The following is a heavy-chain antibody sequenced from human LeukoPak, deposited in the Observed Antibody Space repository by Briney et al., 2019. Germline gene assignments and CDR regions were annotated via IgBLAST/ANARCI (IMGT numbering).Heavy chain of an antibody. CDR1: GFPFNTYA. Sequence: GGSLRLSCAASGFPFNTYAMHWVRQAPGKGLEWVALISRDGDNEYYADSVKGRFTISRDNSKNTLSLQVNTLRAEDTAVYYCATDKYCTPTDCLHGRFYFDNWGQGTPVTVSS. V-gene: IGHV3-30*04. CDR2: ISRDGDNE. D-gene: IGHD2-8*01. J-gene: IGHJ4*02. CDR3: ATDKYCTPTDCLHGRFYFDN.